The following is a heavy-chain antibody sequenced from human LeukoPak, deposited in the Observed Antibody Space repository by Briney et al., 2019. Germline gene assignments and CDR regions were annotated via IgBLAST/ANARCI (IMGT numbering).Heavy chain of an antibody. J-gene: IGHJ6*02. D-gene: IGHD2-15*01. CDR2: ISYDGSNK. CDR1: GFTFSSYG. V-gene: IGHV3-30*03. CDR3: ARDYCSGGSCYSYYYGMDV. Sequence: PGGSLRLSCAASGFTFSSYGMHWVRQAPGKGLEWVAVISYDGSNKYYADSVKGRFTISRDNSKNTLYLQMNSLRAEDTAVYYCARDYCSGGSCYSYYYGMDVWGQGTTVTVSS.